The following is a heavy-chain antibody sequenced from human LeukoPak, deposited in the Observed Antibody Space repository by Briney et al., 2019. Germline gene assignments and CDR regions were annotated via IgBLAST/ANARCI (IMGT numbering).Heavy chain of an antibody. CDR3: AREKRDGYNYFDY. D-gene: IGHD5-24*01. J-gene: IGHJ4*02. V-gene: IGHV4-61*02. Sequence: SETLSLTCTVSGGSISSGSYYWSWIRQPAGKGLEWIGRIYTSGSTNYNPSLKSRVTISVDTSKSQFSLKLSSVTAADTAVYYCAREKRDGYNYFDYWGQGTRVTVSS. CDR2: IYTSGST. CDR1: GGSISSGSYY.